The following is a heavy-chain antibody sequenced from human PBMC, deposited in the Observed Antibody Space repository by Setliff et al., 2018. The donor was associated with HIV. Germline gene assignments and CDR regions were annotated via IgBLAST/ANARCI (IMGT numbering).Heavy chain of an antibody. CDR2: VYYYGST. Sequence: SETLSLTCTVSGGSISSSHYYWGWIRQPPGKGLQWIGSVYYYGSTYYKSSLKSRVTISLDRTKNQFSLKLSSVTAADTAVYYCARGSLDSSGYHAYFDHWGQGTLVTVSS. D-gene: IGHD3-22*01. J-gene: IGHJ4*02. V-gene: IGHV4-39*07. CDR3: ARGSLDSSGYHAYFDH. CDR1: GGSISSSHYY.